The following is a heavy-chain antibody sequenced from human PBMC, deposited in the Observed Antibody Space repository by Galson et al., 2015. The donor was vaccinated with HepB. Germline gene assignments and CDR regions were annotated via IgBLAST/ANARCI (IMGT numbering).Heavy chain of an antibody. CDR1: GFTFSNYW. V-gene: IGHV3-7*01. CDR2: IKQDGSQK. J-gene: IGHJ2*01. Sequence: SLRLSCAASGFTFSNYWMSWVRQTPGKGLEWVANIKQDGSQKYYVDSVKGRFTISRDNSKNTLYLQMNSLRAEDTAVYYCARGPPIVVVPAADFWYFDPWGRGTLVTVSS. CDR3: ARGPPIVVVPAADFWYFDP. D-gene: IGHD2-2*01.